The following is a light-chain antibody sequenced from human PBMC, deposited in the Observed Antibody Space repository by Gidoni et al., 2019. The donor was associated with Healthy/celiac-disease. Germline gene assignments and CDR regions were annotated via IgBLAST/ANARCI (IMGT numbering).Light chain of an antibody. Sequence: QAALTQPPSATGAPGQRVTISCTGSSSNIGAGYDVHWYPQLPGTAPKLLIYGNSNRPSGVPDRFSGSKSGTSASLAITGLQAEDEADYYCQSYDSSLNWVFGGGTKLTVL. CDR2: GNS. J-gene: IGLJ3*02. V-gene: IGLV1-40*01. CDR3: QSYDSSLNWV. CDR1: SSNIGAGYD.